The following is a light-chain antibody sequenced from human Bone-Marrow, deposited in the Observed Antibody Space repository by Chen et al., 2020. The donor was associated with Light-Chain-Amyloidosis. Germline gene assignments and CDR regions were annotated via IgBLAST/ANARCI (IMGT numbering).Light chain of an antibody. V-gene: IGLV3-25*03. CDR3: QSADSSGTYEVI. J-gene: IGLJ2*01. Sequence: SYDLTQPPSFSVSPGQTARITCSGDDLPTKYAYWYQQKPGQAPVLVIHRDTERPSGISERFSGSSSGTTATLTISGVQAEDEADYHCQSADSSGTYEVIFGGGTKLTVL. CDR1: DLPTKY. CDR2: RDT.